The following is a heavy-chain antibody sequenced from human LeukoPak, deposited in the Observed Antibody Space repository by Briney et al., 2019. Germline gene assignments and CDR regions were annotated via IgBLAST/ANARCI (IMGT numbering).Heavy chain of an antibody. D-gene: IGHD6-6*01. CDR2: VSYDGSNK. Sequence: PGGSLRLSCAASGFTFSSYSMNWVRQAPGKGLEWVAIVSYDGSNKYYADSVKGRFTISRDNSKNTLYLQMNSLRAEDTAVYYCARDLGPYSSSSGVAYWGQGTLVTVSS. J-gene: IGHJ4*02. CDR1: GFTFSSYS. V-gene: IGHV3-30*03. CDR3: ARDLGPYSSSSGVAY.